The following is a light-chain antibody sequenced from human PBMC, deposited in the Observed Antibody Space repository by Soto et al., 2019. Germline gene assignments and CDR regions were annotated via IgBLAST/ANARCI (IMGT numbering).Light chain of an antibody. CDR1: QTVGRDY. CDR2: DAS. CDR3: QQYAPPPVT. V-gene: IGKV3-20*01. Sequence: EIVLTQSPGTLSLSPGERATLSCRASQTVGRDYLGWYQQKPGQAPRLLIYDASYRATGISDRVSGSGSGTDFTHTISRLEPEDFAGYFCQQYAPPPVTFGQGTRVEIK. J-gene: IGKJ1*01.